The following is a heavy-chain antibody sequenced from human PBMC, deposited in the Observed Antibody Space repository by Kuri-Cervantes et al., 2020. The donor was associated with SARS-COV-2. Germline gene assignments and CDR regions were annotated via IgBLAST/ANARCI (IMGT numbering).Heavy chain of an antibody. CDR2: IYTSGST. D-gene: IGHD3-16*01. Sequence: SETLSLTCTVSGGSISSGSYYWSWIRQPAGKGLEWIGYIYTSGSTNYNPSLMSRVTISLDASKNQFSLKLSSVTATDTAVYYCAGDGHSYDYYYHYFYMDVWGKGTTVTVSS. CDR3: AGDGHSYDYYYHYFYMDV. V-gene: IGHV4-61*09. CDR1: GGSISSGSYY. J-gene: IGHJ6*03.